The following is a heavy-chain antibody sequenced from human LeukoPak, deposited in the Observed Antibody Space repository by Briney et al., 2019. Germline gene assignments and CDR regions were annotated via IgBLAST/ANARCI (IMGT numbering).Heavy chain of an antibody. Sequence: SETLSLTCTVSGDSIGSTTYYWGWIRQPPGKGLEWIGTIYYTGSPTFYSPSLKSRVTMSVDTSKNHFSLKLTSVTAADTAVYYCARRGGSGWYNYWGQGTLVTVSS. V-gene: IGHV4-39*07. CDR2: IYYTGSPT. D-gene: IGHD6-19*01. J-gene: IGHJ4*02. CDR1: GDSIGSTTYY. CDR3: ARRGGSGWYNY.